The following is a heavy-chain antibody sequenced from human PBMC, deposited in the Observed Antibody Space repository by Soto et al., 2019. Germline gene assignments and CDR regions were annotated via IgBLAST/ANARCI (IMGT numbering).Heavy chain of an antibody. D-gene: IGHD6-13*01. V-gene: IGHV4-59*01. Sequence: SETLSLTCTVSGGSISSYYWSWIRQPPGKGLEWIGYIYYSGSTNYNPSLKSRVTISVDTSKNQFSLKLSSVTAADTAVYYCASQAREQQRFDDWGQGTPVTVSS. J-gene: IGHJ4*02. CDR1: GGSISSYY. CDR2: IYYSGST. CDR3: ASQAREQQRFDD.